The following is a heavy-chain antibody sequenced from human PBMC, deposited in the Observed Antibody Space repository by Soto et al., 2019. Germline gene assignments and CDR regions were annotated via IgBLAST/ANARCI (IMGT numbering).Heavy chain of an antibody. CDR2: IYPGDSDT. CDR3: ARRYCSGGGCYSIDY. J-gene: IGHJ4*02. V-gene: IGHV5-51*01. Sequence: PGESLKISCKGSGYSFTNYWIGWVRQMPGKGLEWMGIIYPGDSDTRYSPSFQGQVTISADKSINTAYLQWSSLKASDTAMYYCARRYCSGGGCYSIDYWGQGTLVIVSS. CDR1: GYSFTNYW. D-gene: IGHD2-15*01.